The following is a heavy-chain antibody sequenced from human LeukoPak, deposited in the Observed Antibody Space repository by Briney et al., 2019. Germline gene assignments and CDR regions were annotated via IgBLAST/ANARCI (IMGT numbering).Heavy chain of an antibody. Sequence: GGSLRLSCAASGFTFSSYAMSWVRQAPGKGLEWVSAVSGSGGDTYYADSVKGRFTISRDTSKNTLYLQMNSLRAEDTAVYYCATDVNSNGPKVYFQHWGQGTLVTVSS. CDR2: VSGSGGDT. CDR3: ATDVNSNGPKVYFQH. V-gene: IGHV3-23*01. CDR1: GFTFSSYA. J-gene: IGHJ1*01. D-gene: IGHD3-22*01.